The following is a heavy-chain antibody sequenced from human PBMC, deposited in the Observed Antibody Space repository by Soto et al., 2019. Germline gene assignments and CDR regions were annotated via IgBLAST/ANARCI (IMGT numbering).Heavy chain of an antibody. CDR1: GFTFSDYY. D-gene: IGHD2-21*02. CDR3: ARIPGYGGNSYLDY. CDR2: ISSSSSYT. V-gene: IGHV3-11*06. Sequence: GGSLRLSCAASGFTFSDYYMSWIRQAPGKGLEWVSYISSSSSYTNYADSVKGRFTISRDNAKNSLYLQMNSLRAEDTAVYYCARIPGYGGNSYLDYWGQGTLVTVSS. J-gene: IGHJ4*02.